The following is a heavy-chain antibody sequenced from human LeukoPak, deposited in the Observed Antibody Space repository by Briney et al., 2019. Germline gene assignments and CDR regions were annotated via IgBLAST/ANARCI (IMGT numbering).Heavy chain of an antibody. CDR2: ISSSSSYI. J-gene: IGHJ5*02. V-gene: IGHV3-21*01. Sequence: GGSLRLSCAASGFTVSSNYMSWVRQAPGKGLDWVSCISSSSSYIYYADSVKGRFTISRDNAKNSLYLQMNSLRAEDTAVYYCARDPPLGGNWFDPWGQGTLVTVSS. CDR1: GFTVSSNY. CDR3: ARDPPLGGNWFDP. D-gene: IGHD3-16*01.